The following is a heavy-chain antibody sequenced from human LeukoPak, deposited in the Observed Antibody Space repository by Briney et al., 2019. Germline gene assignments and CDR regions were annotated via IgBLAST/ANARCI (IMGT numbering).Heavy chain of an antibody. J-gene: IGHJ4*02. CDR2: ISSSGSTI. CDR1: GFTFSDHY. D-gene: IGHD3-10*01. Sequence: PGGSLRLSCEASGFTFSDHYMSWIRQAPGKGLEWVSYISSSGSTIYYADSVLGRFTISRDNAKKSLYLQMNSLRAEDTAVYFCARDLVGGAGSYLDYWGQGTLVTVSS. CDR3: ARDLVGGAGSYLDY. V-gene: IGHV3-11*01.